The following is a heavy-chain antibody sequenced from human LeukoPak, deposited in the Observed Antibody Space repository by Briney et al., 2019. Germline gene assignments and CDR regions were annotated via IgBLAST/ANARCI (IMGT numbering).Heavy chain of an antibody. J-gene: IGHJ4*02. CDR1: GYSFTSHG. CDR3: ARDYDFSSGPNFDY. CDR2: ISGRNGNT. D-gene: IGHD3-3*01. Sequence: ASVKVSCKASGYSFTSHGFSWVRQAPGQGLEWMGWISGRNGNTNYARKFQGRVTMTTDTSTSTVYLEVKSLGSDDTAVYYCARDYDFSSGPNFDYWGPGTLVTVSS. V-gene: IGHV1-18*01.